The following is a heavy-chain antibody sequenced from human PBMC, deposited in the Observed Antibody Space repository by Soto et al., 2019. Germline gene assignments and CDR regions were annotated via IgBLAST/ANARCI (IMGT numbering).Heavy chain of an antibody. J-gene: IGHJ4*02. V-gene: IGHV4-38-2*02. D-gene: IGHD2-15*01. CDR3: ARWGWGYCSGGSCYSDY. CDR1: GYSIIGVYD. CDR2: IYHSGST. Sequence: TCTVSGYSIIGVYDWGWIRQPPGKGLEWIGSIYHSGSTYYNPSLKSRVTISVDTSKNQFSLKLSSVTAADTAVYYCARWGWGYCSGGSCYSDYWGQGTLVTVSS.